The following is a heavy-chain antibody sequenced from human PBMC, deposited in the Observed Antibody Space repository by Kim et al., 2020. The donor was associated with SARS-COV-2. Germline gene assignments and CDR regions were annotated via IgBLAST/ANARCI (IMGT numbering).Heavy chain of an antibody. CDR1: GFTFSSYG. V-gene: IGHV3-33*01. J-gene: IGHJ3*02. CDR2: IWYDGSNK. Sequence: GGSLRLSCAASGFTFSSYGMHWVRQAPGKGLEWVAVIWYDGSNKYYADSVKGRFTISRDNSKNTLYLQMNSLRAEDTAVYYCARLTYYYDSSGSPTAPIDAFDIWGQGTMVTVSS. CDR3: ARLTYYYDSSGSPTAPIDAFDI. D-gene: IGHD3-22*01.